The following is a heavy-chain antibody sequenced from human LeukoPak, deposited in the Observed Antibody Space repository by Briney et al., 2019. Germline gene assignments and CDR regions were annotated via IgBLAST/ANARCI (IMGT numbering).Heavy chain of an antibody. CDR1: VYSFTDYY. CDR2: IHPNSGDT. V-gene: IGHV1-2*06. D-gene: IGHD1-26*01. J-gene: IGHJ4*02. Sequence: GASVTVSFKASVYSFTDYYIHWVRQAPGQGLEWVGLIHPNSGDTFYAQKFRGRVTMTRDTSINTAYMELDRLTSDDTAVYYCARDYSGSYTHWAQGTLVTVSS. CDR3: ARDYSGSYTH.